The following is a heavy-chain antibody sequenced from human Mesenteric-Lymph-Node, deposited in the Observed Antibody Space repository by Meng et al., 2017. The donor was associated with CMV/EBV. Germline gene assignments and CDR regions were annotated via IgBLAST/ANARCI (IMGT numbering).Heavy chain of an antibody. Sequence: VSGKASGYTVTDVYMHWVRQAPGQGLEWMGRINANSGGTDYAQKFKGRVAMTRDTSSSTAYMELSSLRSDDTALYYCARDNGYTFAFWGQGALVTVSS. D-gene: IGHD5-24*01. CDR1: GYTVTDVY. CDR3: ARDNGYTFAF. V-gene: IGHV1-2*06. CDR2: INANSGGT. J-gene: IGHJ4*02.